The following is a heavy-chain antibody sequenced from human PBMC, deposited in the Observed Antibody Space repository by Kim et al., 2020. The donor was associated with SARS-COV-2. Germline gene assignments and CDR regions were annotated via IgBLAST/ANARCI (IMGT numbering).Heavy chain of an antibody. CDR3: ARDHDSSGYYKNWYFDL. Sequence: LKSRVTISVDTSKNQFSLKLSSVTAADTAVYYCARDHDSSGYYKNWYFDLWGRGTLVTVSS. D-gene: IGHD3-22*01. J-gene: IGHJ2*01. V-gene: IGHV4-59*01.